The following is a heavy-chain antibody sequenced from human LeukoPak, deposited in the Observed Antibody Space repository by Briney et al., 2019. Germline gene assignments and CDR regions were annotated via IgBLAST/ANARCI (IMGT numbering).Heavy chain of an antibody. J-gene: IGHJ6*02. D-gene: IGHD3-22*01. CDR2: ISYDGSNK. CDR1: GFTFSSYA. Sequence: GGSLRLSCAASGFTFSSYAMHWVRQAPGKGLEWVAVISYDGSNKYYADSAKGRFTISRDNSKNTLYLQMNSLRAEDTAVYYCARDKGYYDSSGYYPYYYYYGMDVWGQGTTVTVSS. CDR3: ARDKGYYDSSGYYPYYYYYGMDV. V-gene: IGHV3-30-3*01.